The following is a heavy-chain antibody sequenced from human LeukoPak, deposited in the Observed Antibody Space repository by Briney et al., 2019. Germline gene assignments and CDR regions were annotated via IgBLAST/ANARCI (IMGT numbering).Heavy chain of an antibody. Sequence: GGSLRLSCAASGFTFRSYGMHWVRQAPRKGLEGGAVISYDGSNKYYADSVKGRFTISRDNSKNTLYLQMNSLRAEDTAVYYCAKGVWGSVGDAFDIWGQGTMVTVCS. CDR2: ISYDGSNK. CDR1: GFTFRSYG. J-gene: IGHJ3*02. V-gene: IGHV3-30*18. CDR3: AKGVWGSVGDAFDI. D-gene: IGHD7-27*01.